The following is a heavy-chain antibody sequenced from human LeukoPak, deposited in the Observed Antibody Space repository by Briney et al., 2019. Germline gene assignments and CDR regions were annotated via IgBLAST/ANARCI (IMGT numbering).Heavy chain of an antibody. CDR3: ACPVAGIIFDY. D-gene: IGHD6-19*01. V-gene: IGHV1-2*02. CDR2: INPNSGGT. Sequence: ASVKVSCKASGYTFTSYGISWVRQAPGQGLEWMGWINPNSGGTNYAQKFQGRVTMTRDTSISTAYMELSRLRSDDTAVYYCACPVAGIIFDYWGQGTLVTVSS. J-gene: IGHJ4*02. CDR1: GYTFTSYG.